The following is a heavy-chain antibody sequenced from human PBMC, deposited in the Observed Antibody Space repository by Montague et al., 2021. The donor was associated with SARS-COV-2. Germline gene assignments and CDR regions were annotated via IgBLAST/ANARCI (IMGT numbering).Heavy chain of an antibody. V-gene: IGHV4-59*13. Sequence: SETLSLTCTVSGGSINSYYWSWIRQPPGKGLEWIGYIYYSGSTNYNPSLKSRVTISVDTSKNQFSLKLSSVTAADTAVYYCARGFDYWGQGTLVTVSS. CDR1: GGSINSYY. CDR2: IYYSGST. J-gene: IGHJ4*02. CDR3: ARGFDY.